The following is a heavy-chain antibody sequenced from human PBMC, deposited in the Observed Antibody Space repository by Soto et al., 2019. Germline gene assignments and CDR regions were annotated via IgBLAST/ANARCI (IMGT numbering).Heavy chain of an antibody. CDR2: IYHGGTT. V-gene: IGHV4-38-2*02. J-gene: IGHJ4*01. CDR3: ARVHVMVVAGSTFDY. D-gene: IGHD2-21*02. CDR1: GYSSSDPGY. Sequence: SEILSLSCTLSGYSSSDPGYWAWLRQXPGKGPEWIASIYHGGTTFYNPSLKSRISISVDTSNNQFSLKLRSVTAEDTAVYYFARVHVMVVAGSTFDYWGHGSLVTVSS.